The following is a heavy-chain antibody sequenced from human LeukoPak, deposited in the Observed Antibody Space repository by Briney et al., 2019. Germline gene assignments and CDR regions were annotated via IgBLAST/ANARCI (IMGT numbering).Heavy chain of an antibody. Sequence: PSETLSLTCAVYGGSFSGYYWSWIRQPPGKGLEGIGEINHSGSTNYNPSLKSRVTISVDTSKNQFSLKLSSVTAADTAVYYCARGHIVVVPAARSNWFDPWGQGTLVTVSS. V-gene: IGHV4-34*01. CDR3: ARGHIVVVPAARSNWFDP. D-gene: IGHD2-2*01. CDR2: INHSGST. CDR1: GGSFSGYY. J-gene: IGHJ5*02.